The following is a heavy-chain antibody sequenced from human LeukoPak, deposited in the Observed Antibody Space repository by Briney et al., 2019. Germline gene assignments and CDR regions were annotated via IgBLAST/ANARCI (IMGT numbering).Heavy chain of an antibody. CDR3: AKEYYDSSGSSY. J-gene: IGHJ4*02. CDR2: ISGSGGGT. D-gene: IGHD3-22*01. Sequence: GGSLRLSCAASGFTFSSYAMSWVRQAPGKGLEWVSAISGSGGGTYYADSVKGRFTISRDNSKNTLYLQMDSLRAEDTAVYYCAKEYYDSSGSSYWGQGTLVTVSS. CDR1: GFTFSSYA. V-gene: IGHV3-23*01.